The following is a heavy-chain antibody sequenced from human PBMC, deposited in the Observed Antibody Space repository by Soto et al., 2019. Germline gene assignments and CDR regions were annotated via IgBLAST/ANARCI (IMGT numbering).Heavy chain of an antibody. D-gene: IGHD4-17*01. CDR3: ARVIYGDYGSGSYYYNGMDV. CDR2: IIPIFGTA. Sequence: GASVKVSCKASGGTFSSYTISWVRQAPGQGLEWMGGIIPIFGTANYIQKFQGRVTITADKSTSTAYMELSSLRSEDTAVYYCARVIYGDYGSGSYYYNGMDVWGPGTTVTVSS. CDR1: GGTFSSYT. J-gene: IGHJ6*02. V-gene: IGHV1-69*06.